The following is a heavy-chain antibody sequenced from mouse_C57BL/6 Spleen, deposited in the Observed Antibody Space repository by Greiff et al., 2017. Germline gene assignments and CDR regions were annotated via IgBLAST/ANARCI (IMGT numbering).Heavy chain of an antibody. CDR3: AMTTVVEGGFAY. D-gene: IGHD1-1*01. CDR1: GYTFTSYW. Sequence: QVQLQQPGAELVKPGASVKMSCKASGYTFTSYWITWVKQRPGQGLEWIGDIYPGSGSTNYNEKFKSKATLTVDTSSSTAYMQLSSLTSEDSAVYYGAMTTVVEGGFAYWGQGTLVTVSA. J-gene: IGHJ3*01. V-gene: IGHV1-55*01. CDR2: IYPGSGST.